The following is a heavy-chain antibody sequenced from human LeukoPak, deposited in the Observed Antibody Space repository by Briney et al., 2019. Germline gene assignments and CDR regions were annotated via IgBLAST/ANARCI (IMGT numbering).Heavy chain of an antibody. CDR1: GFTLSSYS. Sequence: PGGSLRLSCAASGFTLSSYSMNWVRQAPGKGLEWVSSISSSSSYIYYADSVKGRFTISRDNAKNSLYLQMNSLRAEDTAVYYCARVLPAAGFDFDYWGQGTLVTVSS. V-gene: IGHV3-21*01. CDR3: ARVLPAAGFDFDY. D-gene: IGHD2-2*01. J-gene: IGHJ4*02. CDR2: ISSSSSYI.